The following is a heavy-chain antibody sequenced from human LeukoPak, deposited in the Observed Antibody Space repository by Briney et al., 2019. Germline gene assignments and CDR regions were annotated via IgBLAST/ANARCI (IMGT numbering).Heavy chain of an antibody. D-gene: IGHD4/OR15-4a*01. V-gene: IGHV4-34*01. CDR3: ARQIRSGLVLLDY. CDR1: GGSFSGYY. J-gene: IGHJ4*02. Sequence: SETLSLTCAVYGGSFSGYYWSWIRQPPGKGLEWIGEINHSGSTNYNPSLKSRVTISVDTSKNQFSLKLSSVTAADTAVYYCARQIRSGLVLLDYWGQGTLVTVSS. CDR2: INHSGST.